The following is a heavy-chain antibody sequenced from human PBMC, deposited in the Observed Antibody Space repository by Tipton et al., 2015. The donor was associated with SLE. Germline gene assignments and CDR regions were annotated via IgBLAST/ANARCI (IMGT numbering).Heavy chain of an antibody. V-gene: IGHV4-31*03. CDR1: GGSISSYY. J-gene: IGHJ1*01. D-gene: IGHD6-13*01. CDR2: IYYSGST. CDR3: ARVWYDAAGSYYFQH. Sequence: TLSLTCTVSGGSISSYYWSWIRQHPGKGLEWIGYIYYSGSTYYNPSLKSRVTISVDTSKNQFSLKLSSVTAADTAVYYCARVWYDAAGSYYFQHWGQGTLVTVSS.